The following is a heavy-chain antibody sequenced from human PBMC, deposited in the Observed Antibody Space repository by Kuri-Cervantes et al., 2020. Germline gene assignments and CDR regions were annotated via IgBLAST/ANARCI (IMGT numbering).Heavy chain of an antibody. CDR2: ISSSGSTI. Sequence: GGSLRLSCAASGFTFSNAWMNWVRQAPGKGLEWVSYISSSGSTIYYADSVKGRFTISRDNAKNSLYLQMNSLRAEDTAVYYCARDGYCSGGSCYTGGYFDYWGQGTLVTVSS. CDR3: ARDGYCSGGSCYTGGYFDY. J-gene: IGHJ4*02. CDR1: GFTFSNAW. D-gene: IGHD2-15*01. V-gene: IGHV3-48*04.